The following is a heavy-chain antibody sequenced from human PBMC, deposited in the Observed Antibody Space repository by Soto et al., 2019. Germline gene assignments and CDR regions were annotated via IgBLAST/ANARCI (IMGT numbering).Heavy chain of an antibody. D-gene: IGHD4-17*01. J-gene: IGHJ5*02. V-gene: IGHV3-48*01. CDR2: ISSSSSTI. Sequence: EVQLVESGGGLVQPGGSLRLSCAASGFTFSSYSMNWVRQAPGKGLEWVSYISSSSSTIYYADSVKGRFTISRDNATTSLYLQMNCLRAEDTAVYYWARGPAYGGNSYNWFAPWGQGTLVTVSS. CDR3: ARGPAYGGNSYNWFAP. CDR1: GFTFSSYS.